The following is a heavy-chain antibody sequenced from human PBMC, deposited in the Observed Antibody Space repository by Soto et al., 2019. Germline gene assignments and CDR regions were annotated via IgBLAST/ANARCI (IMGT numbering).Heavy chain of an antibody. CDR3: ARNYGHSGVSWFDP. Sequence: QVQLVQSGAEVKKPGASVKASCKASGYTFTSYDINWVRQATGQGLEWMGWMNPNSGNTGYAQKFQVRVTMTRNTSISTAYMELSSLRSDDTAVYYCARNYGHSGVSWFDPWCRGTLVTVSS. CDR1: GYTFTSYD. V-gene: IGHV1-8*01. D-gene: IGHD4-17*01. J-gene: IGHJ5*02. CDR2: MNPNSGNT.